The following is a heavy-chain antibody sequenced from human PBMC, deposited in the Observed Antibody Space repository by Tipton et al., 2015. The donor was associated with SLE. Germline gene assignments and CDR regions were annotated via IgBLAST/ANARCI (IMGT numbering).Heavy chain of an antibody. V-gene: IGHV4-59*01. CDR3: ESGRAVAGGVFFGY. D-gene: IGHD6-19*01. Sequence: TLSLTCTVSGGSISSYYWSWIRQPPGKGLEWIGYIYYSGSTNYNPSLKSRDTISVDTSKNQFTLKLSSVTAADTAVYYCESGRAVAGGVFFGYWGQGTLVPVSS. CDR1: GGSISSYY. J-gene: IGHJ4*02. CDR2: IYYSGST.